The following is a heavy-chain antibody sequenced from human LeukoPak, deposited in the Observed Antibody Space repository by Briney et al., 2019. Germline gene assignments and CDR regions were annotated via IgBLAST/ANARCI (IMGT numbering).Heavy chain of an antibody. J-gene: IGHJ4*02. Sequence: GGSLRLSCAATGFTFSSYAMHWVRQAPGKGLEWVAVISYDGSNKYYADSVKGRFSISRDNSKNTLYVQMNSLRAEDTGVYYCARDRLRATTSTLAYWGQGTLATVSS. D-gene: IGHD4-17*01. CDR1: GFTFSSYA. CDR2: ISYDGSNK. V-gene: IGHV3-30*04. CDR3: ARDRLRATTSTLAY.